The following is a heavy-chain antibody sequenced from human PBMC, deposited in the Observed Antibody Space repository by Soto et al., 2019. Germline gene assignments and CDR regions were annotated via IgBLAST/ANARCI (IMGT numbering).Heavy chain of an antibody. CDR1: GYTFTGYY. D-gene: IGHD2-2*01. CDR3: ARGYCSSTSCYNWFDR. Sequence: QVQLVQSGAEVKKPGASVKVSCKASGYTFTGYYMHWVRQAPGQGLEWMGWINPNSGGTNYAQKFQGWVTMTRDTSISTAYMELSRLRSDDTAVYYWARGYCSSTSCYNWFDRWGQGTLVTVSS. J-gene: IGHJ5*02. V-gene: IGHV1-2*04. CDR2: INPNSGGT.